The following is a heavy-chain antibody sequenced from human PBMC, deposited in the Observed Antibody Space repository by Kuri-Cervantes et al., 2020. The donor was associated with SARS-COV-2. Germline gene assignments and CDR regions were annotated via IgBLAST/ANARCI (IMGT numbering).Heavy chain of an antibody. CDR2: ISGSGGST. Sequence: GESLKISCAASGFTFSSYAMSWVRQAPGKGLEWVSAISGSGGSTYYADSVKGRFTISRDNSKNTLYLQMNSLRAEDTAVCYCANTPLVDAFDIWGQGTMVTVSS. V-gene: IGHV3-23*01. J-gene: IGHJ3*02. CDR1: GFTFSSYA. CDR3: ANTPLVDAFDI. D-gene: IGHD2-8*02.